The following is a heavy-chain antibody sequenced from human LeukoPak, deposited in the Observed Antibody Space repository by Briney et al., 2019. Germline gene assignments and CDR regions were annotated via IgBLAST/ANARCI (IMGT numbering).Heavy chain of an antibody. Sequence: PSETLSLTCTVSGGSISSYYWSWIRQPPGKGLEWIGYIYYSGSTNYNPSLKSRVTISVDTSKNQFSLKLSSVTAADTAVYYCARGIAVAGPHFDYWGQGTLVTVSS. CDR1: GGSISSYY. D-gene: IGHD6-19*01. CDR2: IYYSGST. V-gene: IGHV4-59*01. CDR3: ARGIAVAGPHFDY. J-gene: IGHJ4*02.